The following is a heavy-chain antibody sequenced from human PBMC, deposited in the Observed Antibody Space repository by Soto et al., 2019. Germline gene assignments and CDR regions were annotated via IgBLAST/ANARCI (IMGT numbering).Heavy chain of an antibody. J-gene: IGHJ4*02. V-gene: IGHV4-31*03. CDR2: IYYSGST. Sequence: QVQLQESGPGLVQPSQTLSLTCTVSGGSISTGGYYWTWIRQHTGKGLEWIGYIYYSGSTYCNPSLKSRFTISVDTSKNQFSLKRSSMTAAYTAVYYCAIGLSVTLFDNWGQGTLVTVSS. CDR1: GGSISTGGYY. CDR3: AIGLSVTLFDN. D-gene: IGHD4-17*01.